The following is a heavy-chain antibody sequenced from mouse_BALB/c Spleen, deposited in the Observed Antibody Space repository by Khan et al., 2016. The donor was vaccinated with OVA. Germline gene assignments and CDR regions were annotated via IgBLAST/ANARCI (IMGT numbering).Heavy chain of an antibody. CDR1: GYTFTNYG. J-gene: IGHJ4*01. Sequence: QIQLVQSGPELKKPGETVKISCKASGYTFTNYGMNWVKQAPGKALKWMGWISTYTGEPTYADDFKGRFAFSLETSASTAYLQINNLKNEDTATNFCTRPPHLSYVWVYWGQGTSVTVSS. V-gene: IGHV9-3-1*01. D-gene: IGHD1-1*02. CDR2: ISTYTGEP. CDR3: TRPPHLSYVWVY.